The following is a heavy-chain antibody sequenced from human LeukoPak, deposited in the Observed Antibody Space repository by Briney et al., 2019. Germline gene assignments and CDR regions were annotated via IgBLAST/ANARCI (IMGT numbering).Heavy chain of an antibody. V-gene: IGHV3-23*01. CDR3: ARDGGLSIAAAGTIDY. CDR2: ISGSGGST. CDR1: GFTFSSYA. D-gene: IGHD6-13*01. Sequence: GGSLRLSCAASGFTFSSYAMSWVRQAPGKGLEWVSAISGSGGSTYYADSVKGRFTISRDNAKNTLYLQMNSLRAEDTAVYYCARDGGLSIAAAGTIDYWGQGTLVTVSS. J-gene: IGHJ4*02.